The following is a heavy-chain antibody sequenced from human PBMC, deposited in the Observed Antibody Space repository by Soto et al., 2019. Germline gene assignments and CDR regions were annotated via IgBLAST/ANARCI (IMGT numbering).Heavy chain of an antibody. J-gene: IGHJ6*02. CDR2: INPKSGGT. CDR3: ARGHSTDCSNGVCSFFYNHEMDV. CDR1: GYSFTDYH. V-gene: IGHV1-2*04. Sequence: ASVKVSCKASGYSFTDYHIHWVRQAPGQGLEWLGRINPKSGGTSTAQKFQGWVTMTRDRSISTVCMELTRLRSDDTAVYFCARGHSTDCSNGVCSFFYNHEMDVWGQGTTVTVSS. D-gene: IGHD2-8*01.